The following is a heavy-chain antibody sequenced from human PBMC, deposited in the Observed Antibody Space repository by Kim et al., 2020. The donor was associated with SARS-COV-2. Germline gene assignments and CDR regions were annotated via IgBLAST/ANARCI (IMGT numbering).Heavy chain of an antibody. CDR2: TYYSGST. Sequence: SETLSLTCTVSGGSISSGDYYWSWIRQPPGKGLEWIGYTYYSGSTYYNPSLKSRVTISVDTSKNQFSLKLSSVTAADTAVYYCVRGTLRKAYYYYYMDVWGKGTTVTVSS. CDR3: VRGTLRKAYYYYYMDV. J-gene: IGHJ6*03. V-gene: IGHV4-30-4*01. CDR1: GGSISSGDYY. D-gene: IGHD4-17*01.